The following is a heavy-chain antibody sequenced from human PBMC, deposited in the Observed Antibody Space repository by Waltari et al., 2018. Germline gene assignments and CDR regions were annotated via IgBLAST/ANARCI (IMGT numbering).Heavy chain of an antibody. CDR2: ISYSGST. D-gene: IGHD3-9*01. J-gene: IGHJ5*02. Sequence: QLQLPESGPGLVKPSETLSLTCTVSGGSISRESYYWGWIRQPPGKGLEWIGIISYSGSTYYNPSLKSRVTISVDTSKNQFSLKLSSVTAADTAVYYCARLSYHIVTGYGWFDPWGLGTLVTVSS. CDR1: GGSISRESYY. CDR3: ARLSYHIVTGYGWFDP. V-gene: IGHV4-39*01.